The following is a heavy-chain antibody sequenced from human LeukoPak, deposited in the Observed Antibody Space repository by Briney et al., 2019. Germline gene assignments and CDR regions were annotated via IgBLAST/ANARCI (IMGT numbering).Heavy chain of an antibody. V-gene: IGHV4-39*07. CDR2: IYHSGST. Sequence: SETLSLTCTVSGGSISSSSYYWGWIRQPPGKGLEWIGSIYHSGSTYYNPSLKSRVTISVDTSKNQFSLKLSSVTAADTAVYYCARGHSSSWYPNNWFDPWGQGTLVTVSS. J-gene: IGHJ5*02. D-gene: IGHD6-13*01. CDR1: GGSISSSSYY. CDR3: ARGHSSSWYPNNWFDP.